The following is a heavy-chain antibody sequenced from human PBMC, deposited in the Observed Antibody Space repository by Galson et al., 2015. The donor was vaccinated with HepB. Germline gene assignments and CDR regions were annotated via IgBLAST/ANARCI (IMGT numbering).Heavy chain of an antibody. D-gene: IGHD3-16*02. CDR3: AKVEGYDYVWGSYRYAPIDY. J-gene: IGHJ4*02. Sequence: SLRLSCAASGFTFSSYSMNWVRQAPGKGLEWVAVISYDGSNKYYADSVKGRFTISRDNSKNTLYLQMNSLRAEDTAVYYCAKVEGYDYVWGSYRYAPIDYWGQGTLVTVSS. V-gene: IGHV3-30*18. CDR2: ISYDGSNK. CDR1: GFTFSSYS.